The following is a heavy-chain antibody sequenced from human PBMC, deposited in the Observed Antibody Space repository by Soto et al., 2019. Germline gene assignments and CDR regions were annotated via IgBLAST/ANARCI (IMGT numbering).Heavy chain of an antibody. CDR1: GDTFTTYD. J-gene: IGHJ4*02. Sequence: ASVKVAGKASGDTFTTYDNNWVRQATGHGLEWMGWINPNSGNIGYAQRFQGRVTMTRDTAIRTAYMEVSSLRSDDTAVYYCARGRASGSYYLLDYWGQGTLVTVS. CDR2: INPNSGNI. D-gene: IGHD3-10*01. CDR3: ARGRASGSYYLLDY. V-gene: IGHV1-8*01.